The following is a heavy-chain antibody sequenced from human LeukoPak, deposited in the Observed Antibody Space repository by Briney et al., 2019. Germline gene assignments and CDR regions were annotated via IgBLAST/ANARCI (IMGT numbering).Heavy chain of an antibody. CDR3: AREIRGYSYGYLYYFDY. V-gene: IGHV4-59*01. CDR2: IYYSGST. Sequence: KPSETLSLTCSVSGGSFDSKYWSWIRQPPGKGLEWIGYIYYSGSTNYNPSLKSRVTISVDTSKNQFSLKLSSVTAADTAVYYCAREIRGYSYGYLYYFDYWGQGTLVTVSS. J-gene: IGHJ4*02. D-gene: IGHD5-18*01. CDR1: GGSFDSKY.